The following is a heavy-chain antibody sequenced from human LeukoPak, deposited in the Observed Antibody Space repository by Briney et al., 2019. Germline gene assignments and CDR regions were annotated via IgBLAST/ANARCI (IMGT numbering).Heavy chain of an antibody. CDR3: ARGYLGNWGRYYYYMDV. J-gene: IGHJ6*03. D-gene: IGHD7-27*01. V-gene: IGHV4-34*01. CDR2: INHSGST. CDR1: GGSFSGYY. Sequence: SETLSLTCAVYGGSFSGYYWSWIRQPPGKGLEWIGEINHSGSTNYNPSLKSRVTISVDTSKNQFSLKLSSVTAADTAVYYCARGYLGNWGRYYYYMDVWGKGTTVTVSS.